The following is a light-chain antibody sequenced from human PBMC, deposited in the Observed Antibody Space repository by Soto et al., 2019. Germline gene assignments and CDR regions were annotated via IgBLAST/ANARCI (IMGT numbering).Light chain of an antibody. Sequence: QSALTQPASVSGSPGQSITISCTGSSSDLGAFKYVSWYQQHPGKAPQLMIYEVTNRPSGVSLRFSGSKSGNTASLTISGLQAEDEADYYCSSYTGSSTDVFGTGTKLTVL. CDR3: SSYTGSSTDV. CDR2: EVT. V-gene: IGLV2-14*01. J-gene: IGLJ1*01. CDR1: SSDLGAFKY.